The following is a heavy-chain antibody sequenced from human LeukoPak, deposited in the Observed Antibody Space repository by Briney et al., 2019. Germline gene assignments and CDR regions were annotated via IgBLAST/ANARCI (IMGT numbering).Heavy chain of an antibody. J-gene: IGHJ6*03. CDR3: ARHENGYYGSGSPSDYYMDV. Sequence: SETLSLTCTVSGGSISSSSYYWGWIRQPPGKGLEWIGSIYYSGSTYYNPSLKSRVTISVDTSKDQSSLKLSSVTAADTAVYYCARHENGYYGSGSPSDYYMDVWGKGTTVTISS. CDR1: GGSISSSSYY. CDR2: IYYSGST. D-gene: IGHD3-10*01. V-gene: IGHV4-39*01.